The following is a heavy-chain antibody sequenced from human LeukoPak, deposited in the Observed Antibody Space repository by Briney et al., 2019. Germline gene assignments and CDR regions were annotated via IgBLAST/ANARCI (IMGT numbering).Heavy chain of an antibody. V-gene: IGHV3-23*01. CDR1: GFTFSSYG. CDR2: ISGSGGST. J-gene: IGHJ6*03. CDR3: AKAASKDIVVVPAAIRSYYYYMDV. Sequence: GGSLRLSCAASGFTFSSYGMNWVRQAPGKGLEWVSAISGSGGSTYYADSVKGRFTISRDNSKNTLYLQMNSLRAEDTAVYYCAKAASKDIVVVPAAIRSYYYYMDVWGKGTTVTVSS. D-gene: IGHD2-2*02.